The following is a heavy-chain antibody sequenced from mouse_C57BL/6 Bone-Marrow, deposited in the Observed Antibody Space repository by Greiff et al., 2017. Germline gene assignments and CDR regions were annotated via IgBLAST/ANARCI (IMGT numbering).Heavy chain of an antibody. CDR1: GYAFSSYW. CDR3: AKGGSYYSNYYHDY. D-gene: IGHD2-5*01. CDR2: IYPGDGDT. Sequence: QVQLQQSGAELVKPGASVKISCKASGYAFSSYWMNWVKQRPGKGLEWIGQIYPGDGDTNYNGKFKGKATLTADKSSSTAYMQLSSLTSEDSAVYFCAKGGSYYSNYYHDYPGQGTTLTASS. J-gene: IGHJ2*01. V-gene: IGHV1-80*01.